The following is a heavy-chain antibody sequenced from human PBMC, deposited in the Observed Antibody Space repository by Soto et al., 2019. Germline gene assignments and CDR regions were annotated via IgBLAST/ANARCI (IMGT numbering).Heavy chain of an antibody. CDR2: INAGNGNT. D-gene: IGHD3-10*01. Sequence: QVQLVQSGAEVKKPGASVKVSCKASGYTFTSYAMHWVRQAPGQRLEWMGWINAGNGNTKYSQKFQGRVTITRDTSASTAYMELRSLRSEDTAVYYCARVPSVRGPEPLFDYWGQGTLVTVTS. CDR1: GYTFTSYA. CDR3: ARVPSVRGPEPLFDY. V-gene: IGHV1-3*01. J-gene: IGHJ4*02.